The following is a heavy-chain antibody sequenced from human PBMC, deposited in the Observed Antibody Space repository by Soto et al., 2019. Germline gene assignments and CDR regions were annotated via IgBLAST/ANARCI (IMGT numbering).Heavy chain of an antibody. CDR2: IKEDGGEQ. Sequence: EVQLVESGGGLVQPGGSLRLSCAVSEFTFSTYWMTWVRQAPGKGLEWVANIKEDGGEQHYRESVGGRFTISRDNAKKSLYVEMNRLRDDDTAVYYCAGGSGWGSGTWGQGTLVTVSS. CDR1: EFTFSTYW. V-gene: IGHV3-7*05. CDR3: AGGSGWGSGT. J-gene: IGHJ5*02. D-gene: IGHD6-19*01.